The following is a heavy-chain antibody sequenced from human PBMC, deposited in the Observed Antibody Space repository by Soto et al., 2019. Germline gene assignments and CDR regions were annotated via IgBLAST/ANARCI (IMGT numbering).Heavy chain of an antibody. CDR1: GGSVSSSNFY. CDR3: ARLEGLATSSYSFDY. D-gene: IGHD6-6*01. CDR2: IYYSGCT. Sequence: QLQLQESGPGLVKPSETLSLTCTVSGGSVSSSNFYWGWVRQSPGKGLEWIGSIYYSGCTYYNPSLESRVTISVDKSKNQFSLKVISATAADTAVYYWARLEGLATSSYSFDYWGQGTLVTVSS. V-gene: IGHV4-39*01. J-gene: IGHJ4*02.